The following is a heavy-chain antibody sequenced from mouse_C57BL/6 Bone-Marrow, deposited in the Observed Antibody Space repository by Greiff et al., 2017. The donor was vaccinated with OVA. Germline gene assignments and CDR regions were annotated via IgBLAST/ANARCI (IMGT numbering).Heavy chain of an antibody. CDR3: ARNPSDYGSSYDYFDY. CDR1: GYTFTDYY. V-gene: IGHV1-26*01. Sequence: VQLQQSGPELVKPGASVKISCKASGYTFTDYYMNWVKQSHGKSLEWIGDINPNNGGTSYNQKFKGKATLTVDKSSSTAYMELRSLTSEDSAVYYCARNPSDYGSSYDYFDYWGQGTTLTVSS. CDR2: INPNNGGT. D-gene: IGHD1-1*01. J-gene: IGHJ2*01.